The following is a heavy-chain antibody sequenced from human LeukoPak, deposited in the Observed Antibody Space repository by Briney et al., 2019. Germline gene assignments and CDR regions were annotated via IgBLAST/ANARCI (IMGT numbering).Heavy chain of an antibody. V-gene: IGHV3-49*03. CDR1: GFTFGDYA. CDR2: IRSKAYGGTT. J-gene: IGHJ4*02. Sequence: GVLRLSCTASGFTFGDYAMRLFRQAPGKGLEGGGFIRSKAYGGTTEYAASVKGRFTISRDDSKSIAYLQMNSLKTEDTAVYYCTRERGSSGYTTFDYWGQGTLVTVSS. CDR3: TRERGSSGYTTFDY. D-gene: IGHD3-22*01.